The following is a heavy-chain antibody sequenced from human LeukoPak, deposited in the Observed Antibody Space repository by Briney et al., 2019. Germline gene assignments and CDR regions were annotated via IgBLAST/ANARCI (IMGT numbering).Heavy chain of an antibody. Sequence: SETLSLTCDVPGGSISSTNWWRWVRQPPGQGLEWIGEISLTGETNYNPSLNGRVTMSLDKSRNQLSLKLTSVTAADTAIYYCSRESGAFCPFGYWGQGTLVIVPP. CDR2: ISLTGET. J-gene: IGHJ4*02. V-gene: IGHV4-4*02. D-gene: IGHD1-26*01. CDR3: SRESGAFCPFGY. CDR1: GGSISSTNW.